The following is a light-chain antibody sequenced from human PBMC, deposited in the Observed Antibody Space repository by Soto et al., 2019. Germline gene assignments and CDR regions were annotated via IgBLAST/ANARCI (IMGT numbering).Light chain of an antibody. Sequence: DIVMTQSPDSLAVSLGERATINCKSSQSIFYSSTNKNYLAWYQQKPGQPPKLLIYWTSARESGVPDRFSGSGLGKDFTLTISSLQAEDVAVYYCQQYYTAPLPFGGGTKVEI. CDR2: WTS. V-gene: IGKV4-1*01. J-gene: IGKJ4*01. CDR1: QSIFYSSTNKNY. CDR3: QQYYTAPLP.